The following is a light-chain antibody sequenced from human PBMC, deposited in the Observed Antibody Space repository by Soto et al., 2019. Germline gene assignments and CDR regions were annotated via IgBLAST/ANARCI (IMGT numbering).Light chain of an antibody. J-gene: IGKJ4*01. Sequence: AIQLTQSPSSLSASVGDRVTITCRASQGIFSGLAWYQQRPGKAPELLIYAASSLESGVPSRFGGSGSGTDFTLTIGSLQPEDAATYYCQQFHIYPLSFRGGTKVEIK. CDR3: QQFHIYPLS. V-gene: IGKV1-13*02. CDR1: QGIFSG. CDR2: AAS.